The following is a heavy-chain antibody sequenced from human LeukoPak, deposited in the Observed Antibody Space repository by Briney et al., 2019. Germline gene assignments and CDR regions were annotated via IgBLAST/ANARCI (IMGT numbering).Heavy chain of an antibody. CDR1: GGSISSYY. CDR2: IYYSGST. Sequence: KASETLSLTCTVSGGSISSYYWSWIRQPPGKGLEWIGYIYYSGSTNYNPSLKSRVTISVDTSKNQFSLKLSSVTAADTAVYYCARGLRRYYDILTGSPYHFDYWGQGTLVTVSS. J-gene: IGHJ4*02. D-gene: IGHD3-9*01. CDR3: ARGLRRYYDILTGSPYHFDY. V-gene: IGHV4-59*01.